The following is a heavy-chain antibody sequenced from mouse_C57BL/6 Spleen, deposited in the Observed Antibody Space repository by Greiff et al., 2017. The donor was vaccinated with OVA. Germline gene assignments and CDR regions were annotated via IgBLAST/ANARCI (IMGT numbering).Heavy chain of an antibody. CDR2: INPSTGGT. D-gene: IGHD2-1*01. CDR3: ARSGVYYCPYYAMGY. CDR1: GYSFTGYY. Sequence: VQLQQSGPELVKPGASVKISCKASGYSFTGYYMNWVKQSPEKSLEWIGEINPSTGGTTYNQKFKAKATLTVDKSSSTAYMQLKSLTSEDSAVYYCARSGVYYCPYYAMGYWGQGTSVTVSS. V-gene: IGHV1-42*01. J-gene: IGHJ4*01.